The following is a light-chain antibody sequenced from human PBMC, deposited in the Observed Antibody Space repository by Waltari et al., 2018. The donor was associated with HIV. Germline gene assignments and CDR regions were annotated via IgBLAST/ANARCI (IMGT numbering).Light chain of an antibody. Sequence: QSVLTQPPSASGTPGQRVIISCSGSSYNIGINPVAWNQQLPGTAPKVVIYRTDQRPSGVPDRFSGSKSGTSASLVISGLQSEDEADYYCGTWDDRLSVYVFGTGTTVTVL. CDR2: RTD. CDR1: SYNIGINP. CDR3: GTWDDRLSVYV. J-gene: IGLJ1*01. V-gene: IGLV1-44*01.